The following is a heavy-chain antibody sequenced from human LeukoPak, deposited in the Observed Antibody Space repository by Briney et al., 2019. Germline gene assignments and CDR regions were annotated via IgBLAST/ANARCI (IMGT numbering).Heavy chain of an antibody. CDR3: ARGRMATIHYFDY. D-gene: IGHD5-24*01. J-gene: IGHJ4*02. V-gene: IGHV1-69*04. CDR1: GGTFSSYA. CDR2: IIPILGIA. Sequence: ASVKVSCKASGGTFSSYAISWVRQAPGQGLEWMGRIIPILGIANYAQKFQGRVTITADKSTSTAYMELSSLRSEDTAVYYCARGRMATIHYFDYWGQGTLVTVPS.